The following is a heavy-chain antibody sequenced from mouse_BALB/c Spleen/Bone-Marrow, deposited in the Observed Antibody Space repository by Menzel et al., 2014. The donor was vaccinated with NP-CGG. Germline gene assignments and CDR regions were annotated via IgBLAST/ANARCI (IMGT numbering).Heavy chain of an antibody. J-gene: IGHJ3*01. CDR1: GYSFTDYY. Sequence: EVQLQQSGPDLVKPGASVKISCKASGYSFTDYYMHWVKQSHGKSPEWIGRVNPNNGGTNYNQKFKGKAILTADKSSNTAYMELRSLTSEDSAVYFCARDYDYGCAYWGQGTLVTVSA. CDR3: ARDYDYGCAY. V-gene: IGHV1-18*01. CDR2: VNPNNGGT. D-gene: IGHD2-4*01.